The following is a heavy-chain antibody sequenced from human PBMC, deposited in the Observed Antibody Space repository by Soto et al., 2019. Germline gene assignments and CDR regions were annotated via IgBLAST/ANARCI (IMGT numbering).Heavy chain of an antibody. CDR2: INHSGST. D-gene: IGHD3-3*01. V-gene: IGHV4-34*01. J-gene: IGHJ6*02. Sequence: SETLSLTCAVYGGSFSGYYWSWIRQPPGKGLEWIGEINHSGSTNYNPSLKSRVTISVDTSKNQFSLKLSSVTAADTAVYYCASSTPYYDFWSGYYGMDVWGQGTTVTVS. CDR1: GGSFSGYY. CDR3: ASSTPYYDFWSGYYGMDV.